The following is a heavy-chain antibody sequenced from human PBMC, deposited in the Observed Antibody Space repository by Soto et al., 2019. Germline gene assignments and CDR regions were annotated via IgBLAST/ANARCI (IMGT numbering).Heavy chain of an antibody. Sequence: GGSLILSCAASGFTFSSYAMGWVRQAPGKGLEWVSAISGSGGSTYYADSVKGRFTISRDNSKNTLYLQMNSLRAEDTAVYYCAKGGYLKSGFDYWGQGTLVTVSS. CDR3: AKGGYLKSGFDY. CDR2: ISGSGGST. D-gene: IGHD3-22*01. V-gene: IGHV3-23*01. CDR1: GFTFSSYA. J-gene: IGHJ4*02.